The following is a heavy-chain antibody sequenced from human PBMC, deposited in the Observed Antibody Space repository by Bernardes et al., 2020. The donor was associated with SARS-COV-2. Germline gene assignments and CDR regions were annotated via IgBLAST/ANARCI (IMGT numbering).Heavy chain of an antibody. CDR1: GFIFREHY. Sequence: GGSLRLSCEASGFIFREHYMTWIRQAPGMGLEWLAYINTAGDIMYYADAVKGRFTISRDNAKNSLSLQMTDLRAEDTAVYYCARDGLPYFYSYGMDVWGRGTTVTV. V-gene: IGHV3-11*01. J-gene: IGHJ6*02. CDR2: INTAGDIM. CDR3: ARDGLPYFYSYGMDV. D-gene: IGHD3-9*01.